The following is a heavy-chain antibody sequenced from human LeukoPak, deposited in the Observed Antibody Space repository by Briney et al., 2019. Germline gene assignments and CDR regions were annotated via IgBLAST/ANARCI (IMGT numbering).Heavy chain of an antibody. Sequence: GGSLRLSCAASGFTFSSYAMHWVRQAPGKGLEWVAVISYDGSNKYYADSVKGRFTISRDNSKNTLYLQMNSLRAEDTAVYYRARGLLRIAAAGPFDYWGQGTLVTVSS. J-gene: IGHJ4*02. D-gene: IGHD6-13*01. CDR1: GFTFSSYA. CDR2: ISYDGSNK. V-gene: IGHV3-30-3*01. CDR3: ARGLLRIAAAGPFDY.